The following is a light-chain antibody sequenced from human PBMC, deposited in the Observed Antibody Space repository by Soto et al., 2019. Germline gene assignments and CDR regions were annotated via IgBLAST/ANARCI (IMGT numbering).Light chain of an antibody. CDR1: QSVSSY. CDR3: QQYFTAPQT. Sequence: EIVLTQSPATLSLSPGERATLSCRASQSVSSYLAWYQQKPGQAPRLLIHGATTRATGIPARFSGSGSGTDFTLTISRLEPEDFAVYYCQQYFTAPQTFGQGTKVDIK. V-gene: IGKV3-11*01. J-gene: IGKJ1*01. CDR2: GAT.